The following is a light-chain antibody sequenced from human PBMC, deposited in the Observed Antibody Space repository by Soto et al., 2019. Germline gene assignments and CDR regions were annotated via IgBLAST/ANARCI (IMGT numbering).Light chain of an antibody. V-gene: IGKV3-20*01. CDR3: QQYGSSPPT. Sequence: EIVLTQSPGTLSLSPGERATLSCRASQSASTNYLAWYQRKPGQAPRLLIYGASSRATDIPNRFSGSGSGTDFTLTITRLKAEDFAVYYCQQYGSSPPTFGQGTKVEIK. CDR2: GAS. J-gene: IGKJ1*01. CDR1: QSASTNY.